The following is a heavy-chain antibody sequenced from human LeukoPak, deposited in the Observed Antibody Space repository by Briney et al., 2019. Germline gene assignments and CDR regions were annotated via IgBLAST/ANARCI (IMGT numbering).Heavy chain of an antibody. CDR1: GFTFSSYA. V-gene: IGHV3-23*01. CDR3: AIVITTFPDFDY. CDR2: ISGSGGST. J-gene: IGHJ4*02. Sequence: GGSLRLSCAASGFTFSSYAMSWVRQAPGKGLEWVSAISGSGGSTYYADSVKGRFTISRDNSKNTLYLQMNSLRAEATAVYYCAIVITTFPDFDYWGQGTLVTVSS. D-gene: IGHD3-22*01.